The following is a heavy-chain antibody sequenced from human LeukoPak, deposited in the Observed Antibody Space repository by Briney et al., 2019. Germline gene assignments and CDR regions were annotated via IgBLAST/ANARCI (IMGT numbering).Heavy chain of an antibody. CDR3: ARDDYSNYGHY. Sequence: SETLSLTCAVSGYSISSGHYWAWIRQPPGEGLEWVGSIFHSGTYYNPSLKSRVSISMDTSKNRFSLSLSSVTAADTAVYYCARDDYSNYGHYWGQGKLVTVSS. D-gene: IGHD4-11*01. J-gene: IGHJ4*02. V-gene: IGHV4-38-2*02. CDR1: GYSISSGHY. CDR2: IFHSGT.